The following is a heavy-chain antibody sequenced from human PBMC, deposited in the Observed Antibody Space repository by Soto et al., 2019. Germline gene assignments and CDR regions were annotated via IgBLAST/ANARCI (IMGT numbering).Heavy chain of an antibody. V-gene: IGHV1-18*04. CDR1: GYTFTSYG. Sequence: QVQLVQSGAEVKKPGASVKVSCKASGYTFTSYGFTWVRQAPGQGLEWMGWISAYNGNTNYAQKLQGRVTMTTDTSTSTAYMELRSLRSDDTAVYYCARGGHRTNGVCYSGPHAFDIWGQGTKVTVSS. D-gene: IGHD2-8*01. CDR3: ARGGHRTNGVCYSGPHAFDI. CDR2: ISAYNGNT. J-gene: IGHJ3*02.